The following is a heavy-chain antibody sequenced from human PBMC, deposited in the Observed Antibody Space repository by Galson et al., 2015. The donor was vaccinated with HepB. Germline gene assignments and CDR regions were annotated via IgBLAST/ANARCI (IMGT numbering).Heavy chain of an antibody. V-gene: IGHV3-23*01. D-gene: IGHD6-19*01. CDR2: ISGGGDSE. CDR1: GFTFSSYG. Sequence: SLRLSCAASGFTFSSYGVSWVRQVPGKGPEWVSTISGGGDSEHYADSVKGRFTISRDNSKDTLFLQMSSLSAEDTAVYYCAKDALRHSSGWYRLGPYYYYGLDVWGQGTTVTVSS. J-gene: IGHJ6*02. CDR3: AKDALRHSSGWYRLGPYYYYGLDV.